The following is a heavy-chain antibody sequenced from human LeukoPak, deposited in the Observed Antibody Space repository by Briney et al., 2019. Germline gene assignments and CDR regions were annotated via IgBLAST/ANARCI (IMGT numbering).Heavy chain of an antibody. CDR1: GFTFSSYA. CDR3: AKDVGDFDY. V-gene: IGHV3-23*01. D-gene: IGHD4-17*01. CDR2: ISSSGGST. J-gene: IGHJ4*02. Sequence: GGSLRLSSAASGFTFSSYAMSWVRQAPGKGLEWVSTISSSGGSTYYADSVKGRFTISRDNSKNTLYLQMNSLRAEDTAVYYCAKDVGDFDYWGQGTLVTVSS.